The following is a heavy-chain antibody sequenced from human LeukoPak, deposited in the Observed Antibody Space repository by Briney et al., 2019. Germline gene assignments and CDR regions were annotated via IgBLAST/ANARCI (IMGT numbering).Heavy chain of an antibody. CDR1: GYTFTGYY. V-gene: IGHV1-2*02. Sequence: ASVKLSCKASGYTFTGYYMHWVRQAPGQGLEWMSCINPNSGGTNYAHKFQGRFTMTRDTSISTAYLELSRLRSDDTAVYYCERWISSSWRRDWFDPWGQRTLVTVSS. CDR3: ERWISSSWRRDWFDP. CDR2: INPNSGGT. J-gene: IGHJ5*02. D-gene: IGHD6-13*01.